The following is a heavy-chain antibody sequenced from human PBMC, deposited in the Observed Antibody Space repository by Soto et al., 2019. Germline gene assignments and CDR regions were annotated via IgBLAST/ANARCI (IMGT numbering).Heavy chain of an antibody. D-gene: IGHD4-17*01. Sequence: QVQLQESGPGLVKPSGTLSLTCAVSGGSIITSNWWSWVRQSPGEGLEWIGEIYHSGSTNYNPSFKSRVTMSVDKSKNQFSLKLNSVTAADTAVYYCTRELELDGDYVWGQGTLVTVSS. V-gene: IGHV4-4*02. CDR3: TRELELDGDYV. CDR2: IYHSGST. CDR1: GGSIITSNW. J-gene: IGHJ4*02.